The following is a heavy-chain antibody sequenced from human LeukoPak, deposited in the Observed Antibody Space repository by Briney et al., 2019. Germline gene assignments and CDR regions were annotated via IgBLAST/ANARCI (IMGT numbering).Heavy chain of an antibody. Sequence: ASVKVSCKASGYTFTGYYMHWVRQAPGQGLERMGWINPNSGGTNYAQKFQGRVTMTRDTSISTAYMELSRLRSDDTAVYYCARRIPKLRYFDWLSDAFDIWGQGTMVTVSS. CDR2: INPNSGGT. V-gene: IGHV1-2*02. D-gene: IGHD3-9*01. CDR3: ARRIPKLRYFDWLSDAFDI. J-gene: IGHJ3*02. CDR1: GYTFTGYY.